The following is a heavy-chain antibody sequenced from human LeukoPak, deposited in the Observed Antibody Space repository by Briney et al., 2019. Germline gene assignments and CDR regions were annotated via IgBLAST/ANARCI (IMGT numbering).Heavy chain of an antibody. CDR2: ICWNSGSL. D-gene: IGHD3-10*01. CDR3: AKDRGATFYYGSGSFDF. CDR1: GFTFADYA. V-gene: IGHV3-9*01. Sequence: GRSLTLSCAASGFTFADYAMQWVRQAPGKGLVWVSDICWNSGSLGHADSVKGRFTLSRDNAKNSLYLQMNSLRAEDTALYYCAKDRGATFYYGSGSFDFWGQGTLVTVSS. J-gene: IGHJ4*02.